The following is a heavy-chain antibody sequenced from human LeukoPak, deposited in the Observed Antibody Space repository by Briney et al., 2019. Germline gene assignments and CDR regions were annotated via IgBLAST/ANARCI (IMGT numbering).Heavy chain of an antibody. J-gene: IGHJ6*03. CDR3: AGHRGSYYFYMDV. Sequence: SETLSLTCAVSGYSISSGYYWGWIRQPPGKGLEWIGSIYYSGSTYYNPSLKSRVTISVDTSKNQFSLKMRSETAADTAIYYCAGHRGSYYFYMDVWGQRDHGHRLF. V-gene: IGHV4-38-2*01. CDR2: IYYSGST. D-gene: IGHD3-10*01. CDR1: GYSISSGYY.